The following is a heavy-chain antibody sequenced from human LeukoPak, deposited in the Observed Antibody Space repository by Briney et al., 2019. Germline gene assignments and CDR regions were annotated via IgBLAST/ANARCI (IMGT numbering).Heavy chain of an antibody. Sequence: GGSLRLSCAASGFTFSNYEMNWVRQAPGMGLEWVSYITSSGPTAFYADSVKGRFNISRDNAQNSLFLQMNNLTAEDTAIYYCTRLGFCSDGSCYSLDYWGQGILVTVSS. D-gene: IGHD2-15*01. V-gene: IGHV3-48*03. J-gene: IGHJ4*02. CDR1: GFTFSNYE. CDR3: TRLGFCSDGSCYSLDY. CDR2: ITSSGPTA.